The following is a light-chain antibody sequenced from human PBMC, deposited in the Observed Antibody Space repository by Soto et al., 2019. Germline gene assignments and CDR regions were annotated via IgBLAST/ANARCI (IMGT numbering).Light chain of an antibody. V-gene: IGKV3-11*01. CDR2: DVS. Sequence: EIVLTQSAATLSFSPGERVPLSCRSSQSVSNSLAWYQQKPGQPPRLLIYDVSNRATGIPARFSGSGSGTDFTLTITSLEPEDFAVYFCHQRYNWPRVTFGQGTRLEIK. J-gene: IGKJ5*01. CDR1: QSVSNS. CDR3: HQRYNWPRVT.